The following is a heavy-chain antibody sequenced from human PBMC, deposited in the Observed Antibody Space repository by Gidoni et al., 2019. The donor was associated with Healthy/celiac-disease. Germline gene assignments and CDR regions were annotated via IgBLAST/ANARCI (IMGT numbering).Heavy chain of an antibody. CDR1: GFTFSNAW. CDR3: TTRYDYGDYDFDY. D-gene: IGHD4-17*01. CDR2: IKSKTDGGTT. Sequence: EVQLVESGGGLVKPGGSLRLSCAASGFTFSNAWMNWVRQAPGKGLEWVGRIKSKTDGGTTDYAAPVKGRFTISRDDSKNTLYLQMNSLKTEDTAVYYCTTRYDYGDYDFDYWGQGTLVTVSS. J-gene: IGHJ4*02. V-gene: IGHV3-15*07.